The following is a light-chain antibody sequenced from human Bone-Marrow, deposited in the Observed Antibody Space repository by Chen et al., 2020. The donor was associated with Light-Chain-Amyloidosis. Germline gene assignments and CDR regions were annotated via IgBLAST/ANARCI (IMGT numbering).Light chain of an antibody. CDR2: RAT. V-gene: IGLV3-25*03. J-gene: IGLJ2*01. CDR3: QSADSSGTYEVI. CDR1: DLPTKY. Sequence: SYELTQPPSVSVSPGQTARITCSGDDLPTKYAYWYQQKPGQAPVLVIHRATERPSGISERFSGSSSGTTATLNISGVQAEDEADYHCQSADSSGTYEVIFGGGTKLTVL.